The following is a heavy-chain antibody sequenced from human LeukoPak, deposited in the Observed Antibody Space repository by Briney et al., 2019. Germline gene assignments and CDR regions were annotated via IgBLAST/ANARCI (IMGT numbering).Heavy chain of an antibody. D-gene: IGHD3-10*01. CDR2: IHNTGST. CDR3: ARWGEDIKDAFDI. V-gene: IGHV4-31*03. Sequence: SETLSLTCSVFGGSIGSSSSYWSWLRQHPIQGLEWIGYIHNTGSTYYNPSLKSRLTISIDTSKSKFSLELSSVTAADTAVYFCARWGEDIKDAFDIWGQGTVVTVSS. J-gene: IGHJ3*02. CDR1: GGSIGSSSSY.